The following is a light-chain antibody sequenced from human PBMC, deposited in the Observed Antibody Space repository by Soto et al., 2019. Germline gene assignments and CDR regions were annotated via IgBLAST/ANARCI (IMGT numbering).Light chain of an antibody. V-gene: IGLV2-8*01. Sequence: QSVLTQPPSASGSPGQSVTISCTGTSSDVGDYNFVSWYQQHPGKAPKLMIYEVNKRPSGVPDRFSGSKSGNTASLTVSGLQDEDEADYYCCSYAGSNNFYVFGSGTKVTVL. J-gene: IGLJ1*01. CDR1: SSDVGDYNF. CDR3: CSYAGSNNFYV. CDR2: EVN.